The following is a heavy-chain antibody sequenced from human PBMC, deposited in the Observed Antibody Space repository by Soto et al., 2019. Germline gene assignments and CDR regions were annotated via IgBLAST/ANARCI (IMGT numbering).Heavy chain of an antibody. CDR3: AADRTYCGGDCYVD. V-gene: IGHV1-46*01. CDR2: INPSGDT. CDR1: GYTFTSYY. D-gene: IGHD2-21*02. J-gene: IGHJ4*02. Sequence: GASVKVSCKASGYTFTSYYMHWVRQAPGQGLEWMGIINPSGDTSYAQKFQERVTITRDMSTSTAYMELSSLRSEDTAVYYCAADRTYCGGDCYVDWGQGTLVTVSS.